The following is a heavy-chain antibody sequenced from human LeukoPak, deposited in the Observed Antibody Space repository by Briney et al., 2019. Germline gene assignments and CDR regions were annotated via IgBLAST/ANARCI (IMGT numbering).Heavy chain of an antibody. Sequence: ASVKVSCKASGYTFTSYDINWVRQATGQGLEWMGWMNPNSGNIGYAQKFQGRATITRNTSISTAYMELSSLRSEDTAVYYCARGPRVAASPFDYWGQGTLVTVSS. CDR2: MNPNSGNI. V-gene: IGHV1-8*03. D-gene: IGHD2-15*01. J-gene: IGHJ4*02. CDR1: GYTFTSYD. CDR3: ARGPRVAASPFDY.